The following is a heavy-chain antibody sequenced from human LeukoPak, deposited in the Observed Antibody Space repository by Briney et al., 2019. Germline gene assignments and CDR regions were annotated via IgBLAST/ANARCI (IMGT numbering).Heavy chain of an antibody. CDR2: ISSSSPYI. D-gene: IGHD5-18*01. Sequence: GGSLRLSCAASGFTFSSYDMNWVRQAPGKGLEWVASISSSSPYIYYTDSVKGRFTISRDNAKNSLYLQMNSLRADDTAVYYCARLYSRVGPFDYWGQGTLVTVSS. CDR1: GFTFSSYD. CDR3: ARLYSRVGPFDY. V-gene: IGHV3-21*01. J-gene: IGHJ4*02.